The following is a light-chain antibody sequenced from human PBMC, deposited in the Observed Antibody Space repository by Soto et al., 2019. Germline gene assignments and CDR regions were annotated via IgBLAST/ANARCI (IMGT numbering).Light chain of an antibody. CDR2: LGS. Sequence: DIVMTQSPLSLPVTPGEPASISCRSSQSLLHSNGYNYLDWYLQKPGQSPQLLIYLGSNRASGVTDRFSGSGSGTDFTLKISRVEAEDVGVSYCMQALQTPPWTFGQGTKVEIK. CDR3: MQALQTPPWT. CDR1: QSLLHSNGYNY. J-gene: IGKJ1*01. V-gene: IGKV2-28*01.